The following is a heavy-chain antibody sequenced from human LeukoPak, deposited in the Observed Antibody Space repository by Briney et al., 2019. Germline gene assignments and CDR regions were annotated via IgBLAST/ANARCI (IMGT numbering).Heavy chain of an antibody. CDR3: ARRYGSSWYNRFDP. D-gene: IGHD6-13*01. J-gene: IGHJ5*02. CDR1: GGSFSSYY. CDR2: IYSSGST. V-gene: IGHV4-4*09. Sequence: SETLSLTCTVSGGSFSSYYWSWIRQPPGKGLEWIGYIYSSGSTNYNPSLKSRVTISVGTSKNQFSLKLSSVTAADTAVYDCARRYGSSWYNRFDPWGQGNLVTVSS.